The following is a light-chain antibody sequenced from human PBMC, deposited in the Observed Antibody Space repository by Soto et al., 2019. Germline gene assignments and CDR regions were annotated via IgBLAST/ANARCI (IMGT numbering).Light chain of an antibody. J-gene: IGLJ3*02. CDR3: SSYTSNNALV. CDR2: EVT. CDR1: SSDVGGYNY. Sequence: QSALTQPASVSGSPGQSITISCTGTSSDVGGYNYVSWYQQHPGKAPKLMIYEVTNRPSGVSDRFSGSKSVNTASLTISGLQAEDEADYYCSSYTSNNALVFGGGTKLTVL. V-gene: IGLV2-14*01.